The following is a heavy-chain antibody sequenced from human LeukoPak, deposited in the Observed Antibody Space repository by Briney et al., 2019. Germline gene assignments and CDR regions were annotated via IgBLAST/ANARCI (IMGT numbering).Heavy chain of an antibody. Sequence: SETLSLTCSVSGGPISTSIYYWGWIRQPPGKGLEWIGSIFYTGTTHSNLSLESRVTISVDTPKNQFSLMLNSVTAADTAFYYCATETITMIRGEPFHYWGPGTLVTVSS. J-gene: IGHJ4*02. D-gene: IGHD3-10*01. CDR2: IFYTGTT. V-gene: IGHV4-39*07. CDR3: ATETITMIRGEPFHY. CDR1: GGPISTSIYY.